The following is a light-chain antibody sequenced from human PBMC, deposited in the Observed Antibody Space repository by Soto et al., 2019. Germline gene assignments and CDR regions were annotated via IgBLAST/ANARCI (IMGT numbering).Light chain of an antibody. J-gene: IGKJ1*01. CDR1: QSVSSSY. V-gene: IGKV3-20*01. Sequence: EVVLTQSPATLSLSPGERATLSCRASQSVSSSYLAWYQQKPGQAPMLLIYGASSRATGIPDRFSGSGSGTDFTLTISRLEPEDFAVYYCQQYGSSRGTFGQGTKVDIK. CDR3: QQYGSSRGT. CDR2: GAS.